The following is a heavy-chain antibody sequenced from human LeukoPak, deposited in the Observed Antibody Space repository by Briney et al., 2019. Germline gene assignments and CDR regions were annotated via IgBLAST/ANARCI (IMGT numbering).Heavy chain of an antibody. Sequence: GGSLRLSCAASGFTFSSYSMNWVRQAPGKGLEWVSSISSSSSYIYYADSVKGRFTISRDNAKNSLYLQMNSLRAEDTAVYYCARCFNSNGYFSLRGDYWGQGTLVTVSS. D-gene: IGHD3-22*01. CDR1: GFTFSSYS. CDR2: ISSSSSYI. CDR3: ARCFNSNGYFSLRGDY. J-gene: IGHJ4*02. V-gene: IGHV3-21*01.